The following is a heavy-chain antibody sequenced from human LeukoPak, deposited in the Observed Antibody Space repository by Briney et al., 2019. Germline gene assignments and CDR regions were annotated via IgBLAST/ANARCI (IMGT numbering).Heavy chain of an antibody. CDR1: GGSISSSSYY. D-gene: IGHD1-26*01. V-gene: IGHV4-39*07. CDR2: IYYSGST. J-gene: IGHJ4*02. Sequence: SETLSLTCTVSGGSISSSSYYWGWIRQPPGKGLEWIGSIYYSGSTYYNPSLKSRVTISVDTSKNQFSLKLSSVTAADTAVYYCARDRRELISYWGQGTLVTVSS. CDR3: ARDRRELISY.